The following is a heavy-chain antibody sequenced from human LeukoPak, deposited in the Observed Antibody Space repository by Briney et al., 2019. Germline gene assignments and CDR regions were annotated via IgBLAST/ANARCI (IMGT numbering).Heavy chain of an antibody. V-gene: IGHV4-34*01. CDR1: GGSFSGYY. Sequence: PSETLSLTCAVYGGSFSGYYWSWIRQPPGKGLEWIGEINHSGSTNYNPSLKSRVTISVDTSKNQFSLKLSSVTAADTAVYYCARLFHYWGQGTLVTVSS. J-gene: IGHJ4*02. CDR3: ARLFHY. CDR2: INHSGST.